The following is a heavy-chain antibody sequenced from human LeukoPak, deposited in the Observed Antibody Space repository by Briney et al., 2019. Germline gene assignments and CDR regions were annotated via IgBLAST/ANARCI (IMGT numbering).Heavy chain of an antibody. CDR2: IFHSGTT. CDR3: ARLTPTTLSLYYYYMDV. V-gene: IGHV4-4*02. J-gene: IGHJ6*03. D-gene: IGHD2/OR15-2a*01. Sequence: SGTLSLTCAVSGVSISSSNWWSWVRRPPGKGLEWIGRIFHSGTTDYKTSLKGRVTISVDKSKNQFSLKLTSVTAADTAVYYCARLTPTTLSLYYYYMDVWGKGTTVTVSS. CDR1: GVSISSSNW.